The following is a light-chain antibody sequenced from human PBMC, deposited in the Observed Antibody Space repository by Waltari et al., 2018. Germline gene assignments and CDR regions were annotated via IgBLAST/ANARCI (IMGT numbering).Light chain of an antibody. CDR3: ASYIAASTLV. CDR1: GTDVGRYNY. J-gene: IGLJ3*02. Sequence: QSALTQPASVSGSPGQSITISCTGSGTDVGRYNYVSWYQHYPDKAPRLMIYDVTNPPSGVSDRFSGSKSGNTASLTISGLQPEDEADYYCASYIAASTLVFGGGTRLTVV. CDR2: DVT. V-gene: IGLV2-14*03.